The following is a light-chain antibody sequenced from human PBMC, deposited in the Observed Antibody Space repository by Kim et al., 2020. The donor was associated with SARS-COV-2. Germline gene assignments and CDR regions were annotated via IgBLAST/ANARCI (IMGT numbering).Light chain of an antibody. J-gene: IGKJ5*01. CDR3: HQRYNAPQLT. CDR1: QSISTH. CDR2: GAS. V-gene: IGKV1-39*01. Sequence: DIQMTQSPSSLSASVGDRVTITCRASQSISTHLNWYQVKPGRAPKLLVYGASTLQSGVPSRFSGGGSGTDFTLTISGLQPEDFATYYCHQRYNAPQLTFGHGTRLEIK.